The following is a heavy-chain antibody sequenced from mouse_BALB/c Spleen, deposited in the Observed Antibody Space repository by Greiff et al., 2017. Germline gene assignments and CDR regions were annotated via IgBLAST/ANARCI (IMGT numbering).Heavy chain of an antibody. Sequence: QVQLQQSGAELVRPGSSVKISCKASGYAFSSYWMNWVKQRPGQGLEWIGQIYPGDGDTNYNGKFKGKATLTADKSSSTAYMQLSSLTSEDSAVYFCARSHYYGSSYDYAMDYWGQGTSVTVSS. CDR3: ARSHYYGSSYDYAMDY. J-gene: IGHJ4*01. CDR1: GYAFSSYW. CDR2: IYPGDGDT. D-gene: IGHD1-1*01. V-gene: IGHV1-80*01.